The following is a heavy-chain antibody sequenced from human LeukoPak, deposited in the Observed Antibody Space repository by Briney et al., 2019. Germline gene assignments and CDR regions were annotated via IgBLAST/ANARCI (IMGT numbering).Heavy chain of an antibody. CDR3: ATQGVVGTWTIDV. CDR1: GYSFTSYW. Sequence: GESLKISCKGSGYSFTSYWIGWVRQMPGKGLEWMGIIYPGDSDTRYSPSFHGQVTISADKSTTTAYLQWSSLKASDTAIYYCATQGVVGTWTIDVWGQGTAVTVSS. CDR2: IYPGDSDT. J-gene: IGHJ6*02. V-gene: IGHV5-51*01. D-gene: IGHD1-26*01.